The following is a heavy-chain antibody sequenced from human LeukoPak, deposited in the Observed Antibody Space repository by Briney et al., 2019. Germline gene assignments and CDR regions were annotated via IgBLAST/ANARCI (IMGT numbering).Heavy chain of an antibody. CDR1: GYTFTGYY. CDR2: INPNSGGT. Sequence: GASVKVSCKASGYTFTGYYMHWVRQAPGQGLEWMGWINPNSGGTNYAQKFQGRVTMTRDTSISTAYMELSRLRSDDTAVYYCARAKFVPWFGELGLFDPWGLGTLVTVSS. V-gene: IGHV1-2*02. D-gene: IGHD3-10*01. CDR3: ARAKFVPWFGELGLFDP. J-gene: IGHJ5*02.